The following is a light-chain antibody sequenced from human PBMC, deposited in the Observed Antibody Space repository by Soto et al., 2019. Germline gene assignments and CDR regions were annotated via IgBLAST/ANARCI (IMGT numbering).Light chain of an antibody. Sequence: DIQMTQSPSTLSASVGDRVTITYRASQSISSWLAWYQQKPGKAPKLLIYEVSILETGVPSRFSGSGSGAEFTLTISSLQPDDSATYYCQQYKSNSPWTFGQGTKVEI. CDR2: EVS. CDR3: QQYKSNSPWT. J-gene: IGKJ1*01. V-gene: IGKV1-5*03. CDR1: QSISSW.